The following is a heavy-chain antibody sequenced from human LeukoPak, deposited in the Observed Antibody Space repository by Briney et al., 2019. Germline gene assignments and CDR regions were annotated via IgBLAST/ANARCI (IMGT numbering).Heavy chain of an antibody. Sequence: GGSLRLSCAASGFTFSSYAMSWVRQAPGKGLEWVSAISGSGGSTYYADSVKGQFTISRDNSKNTLYLQMNSLRAEDTAVYYCAKPTPPCSSTSCYLTSFDYWGQGTLVTVSS. CDR2: ISGSGGST. D-gene: IGHD2-2*01. J-gene: IGHJ4*02. V-gene: IGHV3-23*01. CDR3: AKPTPPCSSTSCYLTSFDY. CDR1: GFTFSSYA.